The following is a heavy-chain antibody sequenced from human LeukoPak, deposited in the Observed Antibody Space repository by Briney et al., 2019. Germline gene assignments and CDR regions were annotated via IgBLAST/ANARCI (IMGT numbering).Heavy chain of an antibody. CDR2: TRYDEDNK. J-gene: IGHJ4*02. CDR3: AKDTSTISVSGTCFDY. CDR1: GFTFSSYG. Sequence: GGSLRLSCAASGFTFSSYGMNWVRQAPGKGLEWVAFTRYDEDNKYYADSVKGRFTISRDDSKNTLYLQMNSLRAEDTAVYYCAKDTSTISVSGTCFDYWGQGTLVTVSS. V-gene: IGHV3-30*02. D-gene: IGHD6-13*01.